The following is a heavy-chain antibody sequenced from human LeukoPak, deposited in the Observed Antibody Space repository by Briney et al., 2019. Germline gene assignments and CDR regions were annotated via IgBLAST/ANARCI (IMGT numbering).Heavy chain of an antibody. CDR2: INPNSGGT. CDR1: GYTFTGYY. V-gene: IGHV1-2*06. J-gene: IGHJ4*02. D-gene: IGHD3-22*01. Sequence: ASVKVFCXASGYTFTGYYMHWVRRAPGQGLEWMGRINPNSGGTNYAQKFQGRVTMTRDTSISTAYMELSSLRSDDTAVYYCARASSGLYYFDYWGLFDYWGQETLVTVSS. CDR3: ARASSGLYYFDYWGLFDY.